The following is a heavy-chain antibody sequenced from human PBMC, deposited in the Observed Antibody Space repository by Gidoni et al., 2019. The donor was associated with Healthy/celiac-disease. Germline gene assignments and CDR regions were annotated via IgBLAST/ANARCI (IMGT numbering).Heavy chain of an antibody. D-gene: IGHD1-1*01. Sequence: QVQLQQWGAGLLKPSETLSLTCAVYGGSFSGYYWSWIRQPPGKGLEWIGEINHSGSTNYNPSLKSRVTISVDTSKNQFSLKLSSVTAADTAVYYCARLHRAAEPFDPWGQGTLVTVSS. J-gene: IGHJ5*02. V-gene: IGHV4-34*01. CDR3: ARLHRAAEPFDP. CDR2: INHSGST. CDR1: GGSFSGYY.